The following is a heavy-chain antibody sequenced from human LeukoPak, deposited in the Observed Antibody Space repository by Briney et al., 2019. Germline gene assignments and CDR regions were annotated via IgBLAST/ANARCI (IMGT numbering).Heavy chain of an antibody. J-gene: IGHJ5*02. CDR3: AKATLSSSSGFDP. Sequence: GRSLRLSCAASGFTFSSYAMHWVRQAPGKGLEWVSAISGSGGSTYYADSVKGRFTISRDNSKNTLYLQMNSLRAEDTAVYYCAKATLSSSSGFDPWGQGTLVTVSS. CDR1: GFTFSSYA. V-gene: IGHV3-23*01. CDR2: ISGSGGST. D-gene: IGHD6-13*01.